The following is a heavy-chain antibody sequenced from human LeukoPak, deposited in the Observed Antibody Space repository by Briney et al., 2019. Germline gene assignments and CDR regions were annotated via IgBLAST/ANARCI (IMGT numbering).Heavy chain of an antibody. CDR2: INPNSGGT. J-gene: IGHJ5*02. V-gene: IGHV1-2*02. CDR1: GYTFTGYY. Sequence: ASVKVSCKASGYTFTGYYMHWVRQAPGQGLEWMGWINPNSGGTNYAQKFQGRVTMTWDTSISTAYMELSRLRSDDTAVYYCAREGYCSSTSCYDETGNWFDPWGQGTLVTVSS. CDR3: AREGYCSSTSCYDETGNWFDP. D-gene: IGHD2-2*01.